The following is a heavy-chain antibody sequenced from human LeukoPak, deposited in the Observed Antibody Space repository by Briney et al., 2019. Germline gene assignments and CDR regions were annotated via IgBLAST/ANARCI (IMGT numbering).Heavy chain of an antibody. CDR2: IYYSGST. V-gene: IGHV4-59*01. CDR3: ASNLYYDSSGYYDY. CDR1: GGSISSYC. D-gene: IGHD3-22*01. Sequence: SETLSLTCTVSGGSISSYCWSWIRQPPGKGLEWIGYIYYSGSTNYNPSLKSRVTISVDTSKNQFSLKLSSVTAADTAVYYCASNLYYDSSGYYDYWGQGTLVTVSS. J-gene: IGHJ4*02.